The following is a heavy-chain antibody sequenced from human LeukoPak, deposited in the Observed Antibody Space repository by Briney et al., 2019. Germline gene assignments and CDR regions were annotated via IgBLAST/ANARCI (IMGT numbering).Heavy chain of an antibody. J-gene: IGHJ4*02. V-gene: IGHV3-74*01. CDR2: INSDGSST. CDR3: ARDFKRARYSATGYSFDY. Sequence: QPGGSLRLSCAASGFTFSSYWMHWVRQAPGKGLVWVSRINSDGSSTSYADSVKGRFTISRDNAKNTLYLQMNSLRAEDTAVYYCARDFKRARYSATGYSFDYWGQGTLVTVSS. CDR1: GFTFSSYW. D-gene: IGHD5-12*01.